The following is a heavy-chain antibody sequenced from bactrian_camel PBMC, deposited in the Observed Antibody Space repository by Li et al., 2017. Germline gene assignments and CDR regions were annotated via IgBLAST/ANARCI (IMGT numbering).Heavy chain of an antibody. CDR1: GFSFSNYG. CDR2: IERDGETT. Sequence: VQLVESGGGLVQPGGSLRLSCAASGFSFSNYGMTWVRQAPGKGLEWVSDIERDGETTYYTKSVKGRFTISQDNAKNTPYLQMNSLKPEDTAMYYCAANSPGHGGSWYYRCPDEYNYWGQGTQVTVSS. J-gene: IGHJ4*01. V-gene: IGHV3S40*01. CDR3: AANSPGHGGSWYYRCPDEYNY. D-gene: IGHD6*01.